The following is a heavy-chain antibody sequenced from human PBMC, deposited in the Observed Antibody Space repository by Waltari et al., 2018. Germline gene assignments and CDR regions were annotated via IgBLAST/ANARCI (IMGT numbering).Heavy chain of an antibody. CDR2: INPNSGGT. CDR1: GYTFTGHY. CDR3: ARDGVAPTRLYWFDP. D-gene: IGHD2-15*01. Sequence: QVQLVQSGAEVKKPGASVKVSCKASGYTFTGHYMHWVRPAPGQGLEWMGWINPNSGGTNYAQKFQGRVTMTRDTSISTAYMELSRLRSDDTAVYYCARDGVAPTRLYWFDPWGQGTLVTVSS. J-gene: IGHJ5*02. V-gene: IGHV1-2*02.